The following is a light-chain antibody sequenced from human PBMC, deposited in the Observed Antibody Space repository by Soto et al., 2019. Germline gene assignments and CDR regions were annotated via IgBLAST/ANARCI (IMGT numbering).Light chain of an antibody. CDR3: QQSYSVPQT. CDR1: RDTNYW. CDR2: AAS. Sequence: ITHSPPAILMTVGHKATITCRAGRDTNYWLAWYQQKPGQAXKXXXFAASSLTSGVPSRFSGSRSGPDFTLTIRSLQPEDFATYYCQQSYSVPQTVGQGTKVDI. V-gene: IGKV1-12*01. J-gene: IGKJ1*01.